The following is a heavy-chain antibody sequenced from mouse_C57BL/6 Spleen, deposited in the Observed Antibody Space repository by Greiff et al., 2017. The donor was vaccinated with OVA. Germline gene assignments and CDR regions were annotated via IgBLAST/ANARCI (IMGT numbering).Heavy chain of an antibody. CDR3: AKGGYYGFYAMDY. V-gene: IGHV14-2*01. CDR2: IDPEDGET. D-gene: IGHD1-1*01. Sequence: EVQLQQSGAELVKPGASVKLSCTASGFNIKDYYMHWVKQRTEQGLAWIGRIDPEDGETKYAPKFQGKATITADTSSNTAYLQLSSLTSEDTAVYYCAKGGYYGFYAMDYWGQGTSVTVSS. J-gene: IGHJ4*01. CDR1: GFNIKDYY.